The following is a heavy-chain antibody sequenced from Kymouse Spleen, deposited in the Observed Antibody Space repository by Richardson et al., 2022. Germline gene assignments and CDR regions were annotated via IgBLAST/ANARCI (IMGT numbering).Heavy chain of an antibody. CDR3: ARYSSGWYYYYGMDV. Sequence: QVQLQESGPGLVKPSETLSLTCTVSGGSVSSGSYYWSWIRQPPGKGLEWIGYIYYSGSTNYNPSLKSRVTISVDTSKNQFSLKLSSVTAADTAVYYCARYSSGWYYYYGMDVWGQGTTVTVSS. CDR1: GGSVSSGSYY. J-gene: IGHJ6*02. D-gene: IGHD6-19*01. V-gene: IGHV4-61*01. CDR2: IYYSGST.